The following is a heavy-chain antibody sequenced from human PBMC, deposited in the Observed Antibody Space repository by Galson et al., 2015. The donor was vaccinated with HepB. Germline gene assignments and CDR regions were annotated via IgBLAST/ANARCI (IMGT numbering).Heavy chain of an antibody. J-gene: IGHJ5*02. Sequence: ETLSLTCTVFGGSISSSSYYWGWIRQPPGKGLEWIGSIYYSGSTYYNPSLKSRVTISVDTSKNQFSLKLSSVTAADTAVYYCARMWELLEGDWFDPWGQGTLVTVSS. D-gene: IGHD1-26*01. CDR3: ARMWELLEGDWFDP. V-gene: IGHV4-39*01. CDR1: GGSISSSSYY. CDR2: IYYSGST.